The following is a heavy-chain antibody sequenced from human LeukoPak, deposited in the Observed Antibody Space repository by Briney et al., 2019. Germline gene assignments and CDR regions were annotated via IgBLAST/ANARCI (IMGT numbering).Heavy chain of an antibody. V-gene: IGHV3-30*02. Sequence: GGSLRLSCAASGFTFNSYGMYWVRQAPGKGLEWVAFIRSDGTNKYYADSVRGRFTISRDNSKNTLYLQMNSLRAEDTAVYYCAKIVVVPAAIDYWGQGTLVTVSS. CDR2: IRSDGTNK. J-gene: IGHJ4*02. CDR1: GFTFNSYG. D-gene: IGHD2-2*01. CDR3: AKIVVVPAAIDY.